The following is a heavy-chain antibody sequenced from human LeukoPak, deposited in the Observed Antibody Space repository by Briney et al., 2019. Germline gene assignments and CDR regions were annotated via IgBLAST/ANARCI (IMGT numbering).Heavy chain of an antibody. CDR2: IIPILGIA. CDR1: GGTFSSYA. D-gene: IGHD2-15*01. J-gene: IGHJ4*02. V-gene: IGHV1-69*04. Sequence: AASVKVSCTASGGTFSSYAISWVRQAPGQGLEWMGRIIPILGIANYAQKFQGRVTITADKSTSTAYMELSSLRSEDTAVYYCARAKSRYCSGGSCYLKDYWGQGTLVSVSS. CDR3: ARAKSRYCSGGSCYLKDY.